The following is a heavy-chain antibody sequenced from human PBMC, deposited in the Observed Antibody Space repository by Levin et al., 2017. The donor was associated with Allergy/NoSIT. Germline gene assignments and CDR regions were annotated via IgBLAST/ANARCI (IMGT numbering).Heavy chain of an antibody. CDR3: AKEGVRGSSGYSHQFDY. J-gene: IGHJ4*02. D-gene: IGHD3-22*01. CDR1: GFTFSSYA. CDR2: ISGSGGST. Sequence: PGGSLRLSCAASGFTFSSYAMSWVRQAPGKGLEWVSAISGSGGSTYYADSVKGRFTISRDNSKNTLYLQMNSLRAEDTAVYYCAKEGVRGSSGYSHQFDYWGQGTLVTVSS. V-gene: IGHV3-23*01.